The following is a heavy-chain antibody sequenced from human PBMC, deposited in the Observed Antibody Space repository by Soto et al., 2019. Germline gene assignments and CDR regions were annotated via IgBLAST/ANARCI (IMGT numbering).Heavy chain of an antibody. CDR1: GFTLSYYS. V-gene: IGHV3-48*02. J-gene: IGHJ3*02. Sequence: EVQLVESGGDLVQHGGSLSLSCAASGFTLSYYSMNWVRQAPGKGLEWVSYISSSSSTIYYADSVKGRFTISRDNAKNSLYMQMNILRDEDTAGYYCARGGTVTQGTFDAFDIWGQGTMVTVSS. D-gene: IGHD4-17*01. CDR2: ISSSSSTI. CDR3: ARGGTVTQGTFDAFDI.